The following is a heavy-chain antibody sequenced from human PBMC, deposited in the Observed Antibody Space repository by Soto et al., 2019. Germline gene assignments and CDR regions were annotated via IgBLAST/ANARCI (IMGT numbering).Heavy chain of an antibody. J-gene: IGHJ6*02. CDR2: IIPIFGTA. CDR1: GGTFSSYA. D-gene: IGHD4-4*01. V-gene: IGHV1-69*13. CDR3: ARAYSNYGRYGMDV. Sequence: SVKFSCKASGGTFSSYAISWVRQAPGQGLEWMGGIIPIFGTANYAQKFQGRVTITAXXXPSXAXMELXSLRSEDTAVYYCARAYSNYGRYGMDVWG.